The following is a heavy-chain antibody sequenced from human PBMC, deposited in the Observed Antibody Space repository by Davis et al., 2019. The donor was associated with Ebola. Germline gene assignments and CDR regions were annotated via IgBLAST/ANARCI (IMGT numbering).Heavy chain of an antibody. Sequence: AASVKVSCKASGYTFAGYYMHWVRQAPGQGLEWMGWINPNSGGTNYAQKFQGWVTMTRDTSISTAYMELSRLRSDDTAGYYWSRVGTTVTTFDYWGQGTLVTVSS. CDR1: GYTFAGYY. V-gene: IGHV1-2*04. CDR3: SRVGTTVTTFDY. CDR2: INPNSGGT. D-gene: IGHD4-17*01. J-gene: IGHJ4*02.